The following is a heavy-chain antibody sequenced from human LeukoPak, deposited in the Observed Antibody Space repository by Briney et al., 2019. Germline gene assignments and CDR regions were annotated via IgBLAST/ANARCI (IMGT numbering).Heavy chain of an antibody. J-gene: IGHJ4*01. CDR3: GGFGYEAAVDL. CDR1: GFTFSNYW. V-gene: IGHV3-7*01. CDR2: IKPTGSET. D-gene: IGHD3-10*01. Sequence: GGSLRLSCAASGFTFSNYWMTWVRQAPGQGPEFLANIKPTGSETYYVDPVKGRFTISRDNANNLLFLQMNSLRGEDTAVYYCGGFGYEAAVDLWGRGTLVTVSS.